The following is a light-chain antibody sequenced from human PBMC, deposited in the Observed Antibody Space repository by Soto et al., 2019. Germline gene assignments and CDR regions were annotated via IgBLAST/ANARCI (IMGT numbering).Light chain of an antibody. CDR2: AAS. J-gene: IGKJ1*01. Sequence: AIQMTQSPSSLSASVGDRVTISCRASQNIRRDLGLYQQRPGKAPRLLISAASTLHSGVPSRFSGSGSGTYFPLTIRSLQPEDFATFYCLQDYDSPWTFGQGTKVDIK. CDR1: QNIRRD. CDR3: LQDYDSPWT. V-gene: IGKV1-6*01.